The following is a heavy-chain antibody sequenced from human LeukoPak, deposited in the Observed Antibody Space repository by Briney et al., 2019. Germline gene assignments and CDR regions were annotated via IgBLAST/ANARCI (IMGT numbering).Heavy chain of an antibody. CDR2: IYYSGST. CDR1: GGSFSSGSYY. V-gene: IGHV4-61*01. Sequence: PSETLSLTCTVSGGSFSSGSYYWSWIRQPPGKGLEWIVYIYYSGSTNYNPSLKSRVTISVDTSKNQFSLKLSSVTAADTAVYYCASFPPSIFGVVIAYFDYWGQGTLVTVSS. D-gene: IGHD3-3*01. CDR3: ASFPPSIFGVVIAYFDY. J-gene: IGHJ4*02.